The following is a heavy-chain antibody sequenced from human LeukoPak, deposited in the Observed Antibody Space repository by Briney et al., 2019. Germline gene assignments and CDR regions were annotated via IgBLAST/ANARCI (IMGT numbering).Heavy chain of an antibody. D-gene: IGHD1-26*01. J-gene: IGHJ3*02. CDR2: IYTSGST. CDR1: GGSISSYY. CDR3: ARSRVGATRGAFDI. Sequence: PSETLSLTCTVSGGSISSYYWSWIRQPAGKGLEWIGRIYTSGSTNYNPSLKSRVTMSVDTSKNQFSLKLSSVTAADTAVYYCARSRVGATRGAFDIWGQGTMVTVSS. V-gene: IGHV4-4*07.